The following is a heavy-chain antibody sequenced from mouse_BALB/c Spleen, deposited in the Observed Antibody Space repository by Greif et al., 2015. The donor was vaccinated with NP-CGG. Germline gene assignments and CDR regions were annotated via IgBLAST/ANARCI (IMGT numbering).Heavy chain of an antibody. CDR2: IRNKANGYTT. CDR1: GFTFTDYY. Sequence: EVKLVESGGGLVQPRGSLRLSCATSGFTFTDYYMSWVRQPPGKALEWLGFIRNKANGYTTEYSASVKGRFTISRDNSQSILYLQMNTLRAEDSATYYCARDMKWGRAYYFDYWGQGTTLTVSS. J-gene: IGHJ2*01. D-gene: IGHD3-3*01. CDR3: ARDMKWGRAYYFDY. V-gene: IGHV7-3*02.